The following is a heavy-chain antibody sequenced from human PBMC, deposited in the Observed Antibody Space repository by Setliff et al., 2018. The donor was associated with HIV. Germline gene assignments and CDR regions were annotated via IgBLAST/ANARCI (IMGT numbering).Heavy chain of an antibody. CDR2: INPSGGST. CDR1: GYTFTNYY. V-gene: IGHV1-46*01. CDR3: ARDAFDYTSYYYAYMDV. D-gene: IGHD4-4*01. J-gene: IGHJ6*03. Sequence: GASVKVSCKASGYTFTNYYIHWVRKAPGQGLEWMGIINPSGGSTTYAQKFQGRVTMTRDTSTSTVYMELSILRSEDTGVYYCARDAFDYTSYYYAYMDVWGKGTTVTVSS.